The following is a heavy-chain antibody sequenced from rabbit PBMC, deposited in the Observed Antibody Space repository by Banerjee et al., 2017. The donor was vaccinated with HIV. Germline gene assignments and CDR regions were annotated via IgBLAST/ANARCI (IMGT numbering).Heavy chain of an antibody. CDR1: GFSFSSDYD. J-gene: IGHJ4*01. CDR3: ARDLAGVIGWNFDL. D-gene: IGHD4-1*01. Sequence: QEQLEESGGDLVKPEGSLTLTCTASGFSFSSDYDMCWVRQAPGKGLEWIACIYTGSGGSTDYASWAKGRFTISKTSSTTVALQMTSLTAADTATYFCARDLAGVIGWNFDLWGPGTLVTVS. CDR2: IYTGSGGST. V-gene: IGHV1S45*01.